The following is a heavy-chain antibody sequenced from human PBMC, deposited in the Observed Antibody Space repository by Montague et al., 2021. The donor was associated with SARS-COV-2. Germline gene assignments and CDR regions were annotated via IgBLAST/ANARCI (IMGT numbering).Heavy chain of an antibody. V-gene: IGHV3-53*01. CDR2: IYTIGTT. D-gene: IGHD3-22*01. CDR3: ARAVPGYYYDSSGYPDYFDY. CDR1: GFSVISNY. Sequence: SLRLSCAASGFSVISNYMSWARQAPGKGLEWVSLIYTIGTTYYADSVKGRFTISRDNSKNTLYLQMNSRRVEDTAVYYCARAVPGYYYDSSGYPDYFDYWGQGTLVTVSS. J-gene: IGHJ4*02.